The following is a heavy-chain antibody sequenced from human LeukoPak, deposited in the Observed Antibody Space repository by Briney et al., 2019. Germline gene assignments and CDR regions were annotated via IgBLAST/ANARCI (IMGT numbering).Heavy chain of an antibody. CDR3: AKDSAPYCSGGSCYGKLRDPDYYFDY. D-gene: IGHD2-15*01. CDR2: ISYDGSNK. V-gene: IGHV3-30*18. J-gene: IGHJ4*02. Sequence: GGSLRLSCAASGFTFSSYGMHWVRQAPGKGLEWVAVISYDGSNKYYADSVKGRFTLSRDNSKNTLYLQMNSLRAEDTAVYYCAKDSAPYCSGGSCYGKLRDPDYYFDYWGQGTLVTVSS. CDR1: GFTFSSYG.